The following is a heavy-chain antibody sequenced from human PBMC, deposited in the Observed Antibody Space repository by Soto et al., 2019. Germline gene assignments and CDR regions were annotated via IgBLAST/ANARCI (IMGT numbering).Heavy chain of an antibody. CDR1: GGSISSSSYY. D-gene: IGHD3-22*01. CDR3: ATGGGNYYDSSGYLDY. V-gene: IGHV4-39*01. CDR2: IYYSGST. Sequence: SETLSLTCTVSGGSISSSSYYWGWIRQPPGKGLDWIGSIYYSGSTYYNPSLKSRVTISVDTSKNQFSLKLSSVTAADTAVYYCATGGGNYYDSSGYLDYWGQGTLVTVSS. J-gene: IGHJ4*02.